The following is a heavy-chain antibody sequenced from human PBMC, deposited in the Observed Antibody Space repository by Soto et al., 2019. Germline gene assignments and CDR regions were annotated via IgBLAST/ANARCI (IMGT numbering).Heavy chain of an antibody. Sequence: QLVQSGPEVKKPGASVKISCNLSGNTFTTYYIQWVRQAPGQGLEWMGLVNPSGGSTTYVQNFQGRIAMTWGTSTNTVLMELSSLTSAATAVYFCATSDGVATPRGLFYYGMDVWGQGITVTVSS. CDR3: ATSDGVATPRGLFYYGMDV. CDR1: GNTFTTYY. J-gene: IGHJ6*02. CDR2: VNPSGGST. D-gene: IGHD5-12*01. V-gene: IGHV1-46*01.